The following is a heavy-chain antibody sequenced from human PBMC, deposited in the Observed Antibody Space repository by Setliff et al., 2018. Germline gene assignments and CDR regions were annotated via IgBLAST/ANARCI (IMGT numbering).Heavy chain of an antibody. CDR1: GGSFSGYY. CDR3: ARGPRYSGSYYVNY. CDR2: INHSGSS. J-gene: IGHJ4*02. V-gene: IGHV4-34*01. Sequence: SEILSLTCAVYGGSFSGYYWTWIRQPPGKGLEWIGEINHSGSSNYNPSLKSRVTISVDTSKNQFSLNLSSVTAADTAVYYCARGPRYSGSYYVNYWGQGTLVTVSS. D-gene: IGHD1-26*01.